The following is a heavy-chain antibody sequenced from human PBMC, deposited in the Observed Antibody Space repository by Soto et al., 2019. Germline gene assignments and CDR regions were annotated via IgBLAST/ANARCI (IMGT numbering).Heavy chain of an antibody. D-gene: IGHD3-3*01. CDR3: ARVATIFGVAPDY. CDR2: INPNGGGT. Sequence: ASVKVSCKASGYTFTGYYIHWVRQAPGQGLEWMGWINPNGGGTNYAQKFQDWVTMTRDTSISTAYMELSRLKSDDTAVYYCARVATIFGVAPDYWGQGTLVTVSS. J-gene: IGHJ4*02. CDR1: GYTFTGYY. V-gene: IGHV1-2*04.